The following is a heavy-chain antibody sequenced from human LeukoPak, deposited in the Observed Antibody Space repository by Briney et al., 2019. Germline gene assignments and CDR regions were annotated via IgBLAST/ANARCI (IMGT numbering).Heavy chain of an antibody. CDR3: ARTSESGGSYSGGHI. V-gene: IGHV4-59*11. Sequence: SETLSLTCTVSGGPISDHFWSWIRQPPGKGLEWIAYIHYSGSYKYNPSLKGRLTISVNTPKNKSSLKMSSMTAAETTVFYCARTSESGGSYSGGHIWGQGTMVTVSS. D-gene: IGHD6-19*01. CDR1: GGPISDHF. CDR2: IHYSGSY. J-gene: IGHJ3*02.